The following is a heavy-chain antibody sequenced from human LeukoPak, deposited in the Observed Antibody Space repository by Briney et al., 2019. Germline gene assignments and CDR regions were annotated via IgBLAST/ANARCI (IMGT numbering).Heavy chain of an antibody. J-gene: IGHJ6*02. CDR3: ARDGRRDYYGSGSYYDRVEQLYFYFDGMDV. CDR1: GGSISSYY. CDR2: IHTRRGT. Sequence: SSETLSLTCTVSGGSISSYYWSWIRQPAGKGLKWIGRIHTRRGTNFSPSLNSRVTMAIDTSKNQLSLKLTSVTAADTAVYYCARDGRRDYYGSGSYYDRVEQLYFYFDGMDVWGQGTTVTVSS. V-gene: IGHV4-4*07. D-gene: IGHD3-10*01.